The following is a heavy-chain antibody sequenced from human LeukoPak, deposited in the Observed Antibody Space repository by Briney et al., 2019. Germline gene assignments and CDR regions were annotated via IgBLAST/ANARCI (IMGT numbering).Heavy chain of an antibody. Sequence: PGGSLSLSCAASGFTFSNYAMQWVRQAPGKGLEWVTVLSSGGSNEYYADSVKGRFTISRDNSKNTLYLQMNSLRAEDTAVYYCARVARLSDYYDSSGYSRGGYFDYWGQGTLVTVSS. J-gene: IGHJ4*02. D-gene: IGHD3-22*01. CDR3: ARVARLSDYYDSSGYSRGGYFDY. V-gene: IGHV3-30-3*01. CDR2: LSSGGSNE. CDR1: GFTFSNYA.